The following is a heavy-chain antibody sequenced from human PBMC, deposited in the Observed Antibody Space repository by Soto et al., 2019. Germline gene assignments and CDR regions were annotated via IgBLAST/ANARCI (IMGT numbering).Heavy chain of an antibody. CDR2: ISYGWIS. CDR3: ATGPSSYRDDLGS. J-gene: IGHJ5*01. D-gene: IGHD4-17*01. CDR1: GAFISSGGYY. Sequence: SETLSLPCSVSGAFISSGGYYWRWIRQHPGKGLGSFGYISYGWISYSNPSRKSRITISVDTSKNQFSLKLTSVTAADTAVSSCATGPSSYRDDLGSWGQGTLVPASS. V-gene: IGHV4-31*03.